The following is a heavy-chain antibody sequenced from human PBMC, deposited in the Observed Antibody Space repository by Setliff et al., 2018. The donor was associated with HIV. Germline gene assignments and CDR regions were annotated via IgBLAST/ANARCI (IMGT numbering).Heavy chain of an antibody. CDR2: IFYSGTT. D-gene: IGHD3-22*01. J-gene: IGHJ4*02. Sequence: SETLSLTCTVSEGYITGYYWTWIRQPPGRGLEWIGYIFYSGTTKFNPSLKSRAAISVDSSNNQFSLKMTSVTAADSAVYFCARFNALLGSSTYYDYWGPGLLV. CDR3: ARFNALLGSSTYYDY. CDR1: EGYITGYY. V-gene: IGHV4-59*01.